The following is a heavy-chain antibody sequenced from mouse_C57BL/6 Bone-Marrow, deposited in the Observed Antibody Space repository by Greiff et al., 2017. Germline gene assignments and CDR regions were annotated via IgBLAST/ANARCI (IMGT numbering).Heavy chain of an antibody. CDR1: GYTFTTYP. D-gene: IGHD4-1*01. V-gene: IGHV1-47*01. J-gene: IGHJ4*01. CDR3: ARLGSDYAMDY. CDR2: FHPYKDDT. Sequence: VQLQQSGAELVKPGASVKMSCKASGYTFTTYPIEWMKQNHGKSLEWIGNFHPYKDDTKYNEKFKGKATLTVDKSSSTVYLELSRLASDDSAVYYCARLGSDYAMDYWGQGTSVTVSA.